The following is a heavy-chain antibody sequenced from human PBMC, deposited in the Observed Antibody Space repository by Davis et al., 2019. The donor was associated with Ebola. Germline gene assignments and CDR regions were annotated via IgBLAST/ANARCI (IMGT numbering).Heavy chain of an antibody. J-gene: IGHJ3*02. CDR1: GFTFSSYA. CDR2: ISYDGSNK. CDR3: ARGVGGAFDI. V-gene: IGHV3-30-3*01. Sequence: GESLKISCAASGFTFSSYAMHWVRQAPGKGLEWVAVISYDGSNKYYADSVKGRFTISRDNSKNTLYLQMNSLRAEDTAVYYCARGVGGAFDIWGQGTMVTVSS.